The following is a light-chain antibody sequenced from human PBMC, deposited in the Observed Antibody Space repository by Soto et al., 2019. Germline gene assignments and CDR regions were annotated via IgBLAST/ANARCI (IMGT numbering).Light chain of an antibody. J-gene: IGKJ5*01. CDR2: GAS. CDR1: QSVSRN. Sequence: EIEMTQSPATLSVSPGERVTLSCRASQSVSRNLAWYQQKPGQAPRLLIHGASTRATDVPDRFSGSGSGTEFTLTISGLQSEDFAVYYCQQYGSSPPDTFGQGTRLEIK. V-gene: IGKV3-15*01. CDR3: QQYGSSPPDT.